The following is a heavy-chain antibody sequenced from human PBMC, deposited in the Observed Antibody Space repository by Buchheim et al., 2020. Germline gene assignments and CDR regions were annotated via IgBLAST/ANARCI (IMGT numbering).Heavy chain of an antibody. Sequence: QVQLVQSGAEVKKPGASVKVSCKASGYTFTSYDINWVRQAPGQGLEWMGWMKPNSGNTGYAQRFQGRVTMTRDISISTAYMELTSLRFDDTAVYYCVHLDDGSRWRGLDSWGQGTL. CDR2: MKPNSGNT. J-gene: IGHJ4*02. CDR3: VHLDDGSRWRGLDS. V-gene: IGHV1-8*01. D-gene: IGHD3-22*01. CDR1: GYTFTSYD.